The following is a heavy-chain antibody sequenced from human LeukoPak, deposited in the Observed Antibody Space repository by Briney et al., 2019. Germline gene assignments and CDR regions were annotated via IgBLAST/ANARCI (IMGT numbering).Heavy chain of an antibody. D-gene: IGHD3-3*01. V-gene: IGHV3-23*01. Sequence: GGSLRLSCAASGFTFSSYAMSWARQAPGKGLEWVSAISGSGGSTYYADSVKGRFTISRDNSKNTLYLQMNSLRTEDTAVYYCAKAPGGFLEWNYYMDVWGKGTTVTVSS. CDR3: AKAPGGFLEWNYYMDV. CDR1: GFTFSSYA. J-gene: IGHJ6*03. CDR2: ISGSGGST.